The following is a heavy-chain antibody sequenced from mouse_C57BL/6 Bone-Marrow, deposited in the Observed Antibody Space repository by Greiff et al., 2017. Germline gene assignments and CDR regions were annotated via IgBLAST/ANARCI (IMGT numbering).Heavy chain of an antibody. CDR2: IYPTSGRT. CDR1: GYTFTSYW. D-gene: IGHD4-1*01. J-gene: IGHJ2*01. V-gene: IGHV1-55*01. Sequence: QVQLQQPGAELVKPGDSVKMSCKASGYTFTSYWITWVKQRPGQGLEWIGDIYPTSGRTNYNEKFKSKAILTVDTSSNTDYMQLSSLTSEDSAVFYCARSGPLGRSFDYWGQGTTLTVSS. CDR3: ARSGPLGRSFDY.